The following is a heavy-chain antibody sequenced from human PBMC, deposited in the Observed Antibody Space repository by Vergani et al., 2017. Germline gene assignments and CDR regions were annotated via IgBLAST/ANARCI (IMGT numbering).Heavy chain of an antibody. CDR2: IIPSFGTA. V-gene: IGHV1-69*01. CDR3: AGSGDYGDYVAWFDP. D-gene: IGHD4-17*01. Sequence: QVQLVQSGAEVKKPGSSVKVSCKASGGTFSSYAISWVRQAPGQGLEWMGGIIPSFGTANYGQKFQGRVTITADESTSTAYMELSSLRSEDTAVYYCAGSGDYGDYVAWFDPWGQGTLVTVSS. J-gene: IGHJ5*02. CDR1: GGTFSSYA.